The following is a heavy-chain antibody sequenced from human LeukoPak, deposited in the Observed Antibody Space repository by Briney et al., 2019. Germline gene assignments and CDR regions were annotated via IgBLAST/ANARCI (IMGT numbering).Heavy chain of an antibody. D-gene: IGHD3-10*01. CDR1: GYTFTARY. Sequence: ASVKVSCRASGYTFTARYIHWVRQAPGQGLEWMGWIDPNSGGTNYAQKFLGSVTMTGDTSINTAFMELSRLRSDDTAIYYCARGRGTTMVRGVITNYFDLWGRGSLVTVSS. CDR3: ARGRGTTMVRGVITNYFDL. V-gene: IGHV1-2*02. J-gene: IGHJ2*01. CDR2: IDPNSGGT.